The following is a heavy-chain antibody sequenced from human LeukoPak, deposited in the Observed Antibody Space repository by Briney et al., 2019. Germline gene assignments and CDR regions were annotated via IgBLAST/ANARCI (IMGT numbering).Heavy chain of an antibody. CDR3: AAVWFGERYYGMDV. CDR2: ISAYNGNT. J-gene: IGHJ6*02. Sequence: VASLKVSCTASGYTFTSDVISWVRQAPGQQLEWMGWISAYNGNTNYAQKLQGRVTMTTDTSTSTAYMELRSLRSDDTAVYYCAAVWFGERYYGMDVWGQGTTVTVSS. CDR1: GYTFTSDV. V-gene: IGHV1-18*01. D-gene: IGHD3-10*01.